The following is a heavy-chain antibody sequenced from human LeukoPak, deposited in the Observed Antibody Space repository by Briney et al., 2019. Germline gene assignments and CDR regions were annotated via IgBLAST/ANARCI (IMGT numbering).Heavy chain of an antibody. V-gene: IGHV3-23*01. Sequence: GGSQRLSCAASRFTFSSYVMSWVRQAPGKGLEWVSGISDSGDSTYYADSVKGRFTISRDISKNTLFLQMNSLRAEDTAVYYCAKIQGWFNAAFHIGGQGTMVTVSS. CDR2: ISDSGDST. J-gene: IGHJ3*02. CDR1: RFTFSSYV. CDR3: AKIQGWFNAAFHI. D-gene: IGHD6-19*01.